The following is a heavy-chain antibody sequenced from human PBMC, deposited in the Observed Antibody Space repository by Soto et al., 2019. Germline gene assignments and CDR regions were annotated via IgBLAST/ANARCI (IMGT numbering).Heavy chain of an antibody. CDR1: GFTFSSYS. CDR2: ISSSSSTI. J-gene: IGHJ4*02. Sequence: EVQLVESGGGLVQPGGSLRLSCAASGFTFSSYSMNWVRQAPGKGLEWISYISSSSSTIYYTDSVKGRFTVSRDNANNSLYLQMNSLRDEDTAVYYCARSRADGRYAFDYRGQGTLVTVSS. V-gene: IGHV3-48*02. D-gene: IGHD3-9*01. CDR3: ARSRADGRYAFDY.